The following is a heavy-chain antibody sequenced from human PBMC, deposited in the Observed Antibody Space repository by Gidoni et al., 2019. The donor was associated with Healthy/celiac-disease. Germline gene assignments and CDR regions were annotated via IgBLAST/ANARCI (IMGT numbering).Heavy chain of an antibody. CDR2: IWYDGSNK. V-gene: IGHV3-33*01. CDR3: ARASGSYYEDAFDI. CDR1: GFTFSSYG. Sequence: QVQLVESGGGVGQPGRSLRLSCAASGFTFSSYGMHWVRQAPGKGLEWVVVIWYDGSNKYYADSVKGRFTISRDNSKNTLYLQMNSLRAEDTAVYYCARASGSYYEDAFDIWGQGTMVTVSS. D-gene: IGHD1-26*01. J-gene: IGHJ3*02.